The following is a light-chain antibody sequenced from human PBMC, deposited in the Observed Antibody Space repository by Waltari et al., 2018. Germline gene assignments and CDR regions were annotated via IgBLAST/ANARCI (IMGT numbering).Light chain of an antibody. V-gene: IGKV1-39*01. CDR2: AAS. CDR1: QSISSY. CDR3: QQSYSTPPT. Sequence: DIQLTQSPPSLSASVGDRVTITCRASQSISSYLNWYQQKPGKAPKFLISAASSLQSGVPSRFSGSGSGTDFTLTISSLQPEDFATYYCQQSYSTPPTFGQGTRLETK. J-gene: IGKJ5*01.